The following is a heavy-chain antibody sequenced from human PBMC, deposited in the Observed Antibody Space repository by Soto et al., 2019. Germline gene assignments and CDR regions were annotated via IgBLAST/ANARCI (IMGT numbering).Heavy chain of an antibody. J-gene: IGHJ4*02. V-gene: IGHV1-2*04. D-gene: IGHD1-26*01. Sequence: GASVKVSCKASVYTFTGYYMHWVRQAPGQGLEWMGWINPNSGGTNYAQKFQGWVTMTRDTSISTAYMELSRLRSDDTAVYYCARDNRQYSGSTDLDYWGQGTLVTVSS. CDR1: VYTFTGYY. CDR2: INPNSGGT. CDR3: ARDNRQYSGSTDLDY.